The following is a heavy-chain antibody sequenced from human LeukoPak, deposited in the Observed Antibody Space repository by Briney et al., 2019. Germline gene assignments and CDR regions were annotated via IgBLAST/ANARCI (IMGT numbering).Heavy chain of an antibody. Sequence: ASVKVSCKASGYTFTGYYMHWVRQAPGQGLEWMGWINPNSGGTNYAQKFQGRVTMTRDTSISTAYMELSRLRSDDTAVYYCARWYSSSSGNWFDPWGQGTLVTVSP. D-gene: IGHD6-6*01. CDR1: GYTFTGYY. CDR3: ARWYSSSSGNWFDP. J-gene: IGHJ5*02. V-gene: IGHV1-2*02. CDR2: INPNSGGT.